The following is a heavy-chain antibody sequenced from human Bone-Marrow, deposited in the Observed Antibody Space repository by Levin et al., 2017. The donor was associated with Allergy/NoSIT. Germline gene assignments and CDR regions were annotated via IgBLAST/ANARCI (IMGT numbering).Heavy chain of an antibody. J-gene: IGHJ6*02. CDR3: ARDLNDYGDNIGFYNFYGMDV. D-gene: IGHD4-17*01. CDR2: ISYSGTKK. Sequence: GGSLRLSCAASGFTFSTYAMHWVRQAPGKGLEWVAVISYSGTKKYYEDSVKGRFTISRDTSKNTLSLQMNSLRAEDTAVYYCARDLNDYGDNIGFYNFYGMDVWGQGTVVTVSS. V-gene: IGHV3-30*04. CDR1: GFTFSTYA.